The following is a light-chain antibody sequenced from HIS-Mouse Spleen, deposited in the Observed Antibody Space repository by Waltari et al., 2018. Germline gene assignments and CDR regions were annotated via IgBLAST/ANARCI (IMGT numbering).Light chain of an antibody. CDR1: NIGSKS. Sequence: SYVLTQPPSVPVAPGKTASITCGGNNIGSKSGHWYQQKPGQAPVLVVEEDSDRPSGSPERFSGSNSGNTATLTISRVEAGDEADYYCQVWDSSSDHVVFGGGTKLTVL. CDR2: EDS. J-gene: IGLJ2*01. V-gene: IGLV3-21*03. CDR3: QVWDSSSDHVV.